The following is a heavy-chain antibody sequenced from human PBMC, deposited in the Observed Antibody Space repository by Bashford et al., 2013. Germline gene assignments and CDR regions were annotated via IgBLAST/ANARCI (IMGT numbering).Heavy chain of an antibody. V-gene: IGHV3-7*01. CDR2: IKQDGSEK. D-gene: IGHD6-19*01. CDR3: ARQGGSGFLWRINWFDP. J-gene: IGHJ5*02. Sequence: VRQAPGKGLEWVASIKQDGSEKGYVDSVKGRFTISRDNAKNSLYLQMNSLRAEDTAVYYCARQGGSGFLWRINWFDPWGQGSLVTVSS.